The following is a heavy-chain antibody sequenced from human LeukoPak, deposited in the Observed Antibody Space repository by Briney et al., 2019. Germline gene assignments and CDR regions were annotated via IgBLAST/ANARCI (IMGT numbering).Heavy chain of an antibody. Sequence: SETLSLTCAVYGGSLSGYYWSRIRQPPGKGLEWIGEINHSGSTNYNPSLKSRVTISVDTSKNQFSLKLSSVTAADTAVYYCARGRRGYSYGYPLYYWGQGTLVTVSS. J-gene: IGHJ4*02. CDR1: GGSLSGYY. V-gene: IGHV4-34*01. CDR2: INHSGST. CDR3: ARGRRGYSYGYPLYY. D-gene: IGHD5-18*01.